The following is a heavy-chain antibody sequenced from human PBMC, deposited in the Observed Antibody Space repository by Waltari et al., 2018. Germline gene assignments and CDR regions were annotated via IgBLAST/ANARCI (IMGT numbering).Heavy chain of an antibody. J-gene: IGHJ3*02. CDR1: GGSISSGSYY. CDR3: ARARVRVRAFDI. CDR2: IYTSGST. V-gene: IGHV4-61*02. D-gene: IGHD3-10*01. Sequence: QVQLQESGPGLVKPSQTLSLTCTVSGGSISSGSYYWSWIRQPAGKGLEWIGRIYTSGSTNYNPALKSRVTISVDTSKNQFSLKLSSVTAADTAVYYCARARVRVRAFDIWGQGTMVTVSS.